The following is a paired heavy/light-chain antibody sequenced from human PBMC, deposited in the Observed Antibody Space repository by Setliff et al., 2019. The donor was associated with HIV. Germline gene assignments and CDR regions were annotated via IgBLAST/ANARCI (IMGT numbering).Light chain of an antibody. CDR2: LAF. J-gene: IGKJ2*01. V-gene: IGKV2-28*01. Sequence: DIVMTQSPLSLSVTPGEPASISCRSSQSLLHSNGYDYLDWYLQKPGQSPQLLIYLAFNRASGVPDRFSGSGSGTVFTLKINRVEAEDVGVYYCMEALQTPRYTFGQGTKLEIK. CDR1: QSLLHSNGYDY. CDR3: MEALQTPRYT.
Heavy chain of an antibody. V-gene: IGHV3-23*01. J-gene: IGHJ6*02. CDR2: ISGSGTDT. Sequence: EVQLLESGGNLVQPGGSLRLSCAASGFSFSSYAMTWVRQAPGKGLEWVSSISGSGTDTYYAESVKGRFTVSRDNSKNTLFLQLNSLRAEDTAVYYCAKRQQLPFNFYHYYGLDVWGQGTTVTVSS. CDR1: GFSFSSYA. D-gene: IGHD6-13*01. CDR3: AKRQQLPFNFYHYYGLDV.